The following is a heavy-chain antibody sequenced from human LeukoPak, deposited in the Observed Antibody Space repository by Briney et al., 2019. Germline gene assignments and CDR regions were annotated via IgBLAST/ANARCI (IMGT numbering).Heavy chain of an antibody. V-gene: IGHV3-9*01. CDR3: AAHFYGSGTSQSEY. J-gene: IGHJ4*02. D-gene: IGHD3-10*01. CDR2: INWRGDKI. CDR1: GFAVGDSA. Sequence: PGGSLRPSCAASGFAVGDSAMHWVRQAPGKGLEWVSGINWRGDKIDYADIVKGRFTISRDNAKNNLYLEMNSLRPEDTAFYYCAAHFYGSGTSQSEYWGQGTLVTVSS.